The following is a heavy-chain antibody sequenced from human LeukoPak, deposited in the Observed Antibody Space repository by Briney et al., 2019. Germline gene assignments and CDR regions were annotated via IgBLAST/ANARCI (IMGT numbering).Heavy chain of an antibody. CDR3: ARALLWENYYYYYYMDV. V-gene: IGHV3-48*03. J-gene: IGHJ6*03. CDR1: GFTFSSYE. D-gene: IGHD2-2*01. Sequence: GGSLRLSCAASGFTFSSYEMNWVRRAPGKGLEWVSYISSSGSTIYYADSVKGRFTISRDNAKNSLYLQMNSLRAEDTAVYYCARALLWENYYYYYYMDVWGKGTTVTVSS. CDR2: ISSSGSTI.